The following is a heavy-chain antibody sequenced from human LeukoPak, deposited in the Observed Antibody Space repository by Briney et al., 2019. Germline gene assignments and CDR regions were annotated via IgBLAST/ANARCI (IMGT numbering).Heavy chain of an antibody. D-gene: IGHD6-19*01. J-gene: IGHJ4*02. CDR1: GFTFSSYA. V-gene: IGHV3-23*01. Sequence: GGSLRLSCAASGFTFSSYAMSWVRQAPGKGLEWVSAISGSGGSTYYADSVKGRFTISRDNSKNTLYLQMNSLRAEDTAVYYCAKDQSVAVAGTTDYWGQGTLVTVSS. CDR2: ISGSGGST. CDR3: AKDQSVAVAGTTDY.